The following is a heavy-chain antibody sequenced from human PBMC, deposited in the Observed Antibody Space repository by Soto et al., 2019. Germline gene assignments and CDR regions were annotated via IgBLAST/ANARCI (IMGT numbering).Heavy chain of an antibody. J-gene: IGHJ4*02. CDR1: GGTFSSYT. V-gene: IGHV1-69*02. Sequence: QVQLVQSGAEVKKPGSSVKVSCKASGGTFSSYTISWVRQAPGQGLEWMGRIIPILGIANYGQKFQGRVTITADKSTSTAYMELRSLRSEDTAVYYCARAYCSSTSCLFDYWGQGTLVTVSS. D-gene: IGHD2-2*01. CDR3: ARAYCSSTSCLFDY. CDR2: IIPILGIA.